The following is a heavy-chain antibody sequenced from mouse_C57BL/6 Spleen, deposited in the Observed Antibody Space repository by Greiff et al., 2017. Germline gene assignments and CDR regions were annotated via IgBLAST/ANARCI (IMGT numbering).Heavy chain of an antibody. V-gene: IGHV1-4*01. CDR1: GYTFTSYT. CDR3: ARSGEYGVCAMDY. CDR2: INPSSGYT. Sequence: QVQLQQSGAELARPGASVKMSCKASGYTFTSYTMHWVKQRPGQGLEWIGYINPSSGYTNYNQKFKDKATLTADKSSSTAYMQLSSLTSEDSAVYYCARSGEYGVCAMDYWGQGTSVTVSS. J-gene: IGHJ4*01. D-gene: IGHD1-2*01.